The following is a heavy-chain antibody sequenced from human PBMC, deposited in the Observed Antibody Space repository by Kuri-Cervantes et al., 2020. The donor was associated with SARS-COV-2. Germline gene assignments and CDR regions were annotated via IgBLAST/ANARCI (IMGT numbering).Heavy chain of an antibody. V-gene: IGHV4-38-2*02. CDR3: ARDPIGYCSGTSCLY. J-gene: IGHJ4*02. D-gene: IGHD2-15*01. CDR2: IYHTGTT. CDR1: GYSISSGYK. Sequence: GSLRLSCVVSGYSISSGYKWGWIRQPPGKGLEWIGSIYHTGTTSYNPSLKSRVTIGVDTSQNQLSLKLNSVTAADTAVYYCARDPIGYCSGTSCLYWGQGTLVTVSS.